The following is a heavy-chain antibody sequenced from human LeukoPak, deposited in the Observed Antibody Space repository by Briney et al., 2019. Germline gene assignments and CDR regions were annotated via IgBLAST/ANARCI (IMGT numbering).Heavy chain of an antibody. V-gene: IGHV3-30*02. CDR1: GFTFSAYG. D-gene: IGHD2-2*01. Sequence: GGSPRLSCAASGFTFSAYGMHWVRQAPGKGLEWVAFIHYDGTITYYADSVKGRFTISRDSSKNTLFLQMNSLGAEDTAVYYCVKDGHCTHTSCYYFDYWGQGTMVTVYS. CDR2: IHYDGTIT. CDR3: VKDGHCTHTSCYYFDY. J-gene: IGHJ4*02.